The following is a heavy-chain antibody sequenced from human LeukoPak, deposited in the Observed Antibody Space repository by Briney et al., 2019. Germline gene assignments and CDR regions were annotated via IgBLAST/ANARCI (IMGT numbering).Heavy chain of an antibody. Sequence: SETLSLTCTVSGGSISSYYWSWIRQPPGKGLEWIGYIYYSGSTNYNPSLKSRVTISVDTSKNQFSLKLSSVTAADTAVYYCAREAVAGTGIDYWGQGSLVPVSS. CDR1: GGSISSYY. CDR2: IYYSGST. CDR3: AREAVAGTGIDY. J-gene: IGHJ4*02. V-gene: IGHV4-59*01. D-gene: IGHD6-19*01.